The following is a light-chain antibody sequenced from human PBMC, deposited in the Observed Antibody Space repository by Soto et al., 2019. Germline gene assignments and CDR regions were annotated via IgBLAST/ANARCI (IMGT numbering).Light chain of an antibody. V-gene: IGLV2-23*01. Sequence: QSALTQPASVSGSPGQSITISCTGTSSDVGSYNLVSWYQQHPGKAPKLMIYEGSKRPSGVSNRFSGSKSGNTASLTISGLQAEYEADYCCCAYAGSSVVFGGGTKLTVL. CDR3: CAYAGSSVV. J-gene: IGLJ2*01. CDR2: EGS. CDR1: SSDVGSYNL.